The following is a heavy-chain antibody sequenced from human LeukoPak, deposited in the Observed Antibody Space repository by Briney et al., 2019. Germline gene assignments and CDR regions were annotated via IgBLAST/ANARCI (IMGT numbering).Heavy chain of an antibody. CDR3: ARGIRPYYYYYMDV. Sequence: GGTLRLSCAASGFTFSSYGMSWVRQAPGKGLEWVSYISSSSSTIYYADSVKGRFTISRDNAKNSLYLQMNSLRAEDTAVYYCARGIRPYYYYYMDVWGKGTTVTVSS. J-gene: IGHJ6*03. CDR1: GFTFSSYG. D-gene: IGHD5-18*01. V-gene: IGHV3-48*01. CDR2: ISSSSSTI.